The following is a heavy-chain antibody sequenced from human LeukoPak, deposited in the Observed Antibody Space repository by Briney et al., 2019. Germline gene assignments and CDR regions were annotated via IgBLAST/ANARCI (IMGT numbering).Heavy chain of an antibody. CDR3: ARDRGYSSGWYSYYYYYMDV. CDR1: GYTFTGYY. CDR2: INPNSGGT. J-gene: IGHJ6*03. Sequence: ASVKVSCKASGYTFTGYYMHWVRQSPGQGLEWMGWINPNSGGTNYAQKFQGRVTMTRDTSISTAYMELSRLRSDGTAVYYCARDRGYSSGWYSYYYYYMDVWGKGTTVTVSS. D-gene: IGHD6-19*01. V-gene: IGHV1-2*02.